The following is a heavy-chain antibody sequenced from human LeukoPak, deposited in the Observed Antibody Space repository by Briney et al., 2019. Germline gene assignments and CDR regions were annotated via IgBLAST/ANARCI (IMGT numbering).Heavy chain of an antibody. CDR2: INHSGST. Sequence: SETLSLTCAVYGGSVSGYYWSWIRQPPGKGLEWIGEINHSGSTNYNPSLKSRVTISVDTSKNQFSLKLSSVTAADTAVYYCARQYYYDSSGLDYYYGMDVWGQGTTVTVSS. D-gene: IGHD3-22*01. CDR3: ARQYYYDSSGLDYYYGMDV. V-gene: IGHV4-34*01. J-gene: IGHJ6*02. CDR1: GGSVSGYY.